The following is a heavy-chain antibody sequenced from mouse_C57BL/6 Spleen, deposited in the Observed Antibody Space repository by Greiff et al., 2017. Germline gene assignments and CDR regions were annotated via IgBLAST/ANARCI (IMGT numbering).Heavy chain of an antibody. Sequence: DVQLQESGPGMVKPSQSLSLTCTVTGYSITSGYDWHWIRHFPGNKLEWMGYISYSGSTNYNPSLKSRISITHDTSKNHFFLKLNSVTTEDTATYYCARGGLGSPWFAYWGQGTLVTVSA. CDR1: GYSITSGYD. D-gene: IGHD1-1*01. V-gene: IGHV3-1*01. CDR2: ISYSGST. CDR3: ARGGLGSPWFAY. J-gene: IGHJ3*01.